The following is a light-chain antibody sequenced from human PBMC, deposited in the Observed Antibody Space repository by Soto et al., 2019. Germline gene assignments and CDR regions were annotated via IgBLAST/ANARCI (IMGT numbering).Light chain of an antibody. CDR2: YDN. CDR3: ASWDDSLNGLV. Sequence: QSVLTQPPSVSEAPRQRVTISCSGSTSNIGNNAVNWYQHLPGKAPKLLIYYDNLLPSGVSDRFSGSKSGTSASLAISGLQSDDEGDYYCASWDDSLNGLVFGGGTKVTVL. J-gene: IGLJ3*02. CDR1: TSNIGNNA. V-gene: IGLV1-36*01.